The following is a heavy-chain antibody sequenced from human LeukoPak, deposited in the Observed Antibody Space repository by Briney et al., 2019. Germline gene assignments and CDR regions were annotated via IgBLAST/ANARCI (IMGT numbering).Heavy chain of an antibody. J-gene: IGHJ4*02. Sequence: SETLSLTCSVSGGSVSRDYWSWIRQPPGKRLEWLGYIYNIGGTNYNPSLKSRVSISVDTSKNQFSLMLTSVTAADSAVYYCAREAVAGTLDYWGQGALVTVSS. V-gene: IGHV4-59*02. CDR1: GGSVSRDY. D-gene: IGHD6-19*01. CDR2: IYNIGGT. CDR3: AREAVAGTLDY.